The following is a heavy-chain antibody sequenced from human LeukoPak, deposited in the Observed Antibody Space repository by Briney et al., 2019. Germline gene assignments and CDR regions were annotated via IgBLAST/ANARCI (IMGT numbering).Heavy chain of an antibody. CDR1: GGSMSSFF. J-gene: IGHJ5*02. Sequence: PSETLSLTCTVSGGSMSSFFWNWIRQPPGKGLEWIGFTHNSGTTNYTPSLKSRVAMSLDTSTNQFSLKVNSVTAADTAFYYCARSRGGFGDYGSWFDPWGQGILVIVSS. CDR3: ARSRGGFGDYGSWFDP. D-gene: IGHD4-17*01. CDR2: THNSGTT. V-gene: IGHV4-59*01.